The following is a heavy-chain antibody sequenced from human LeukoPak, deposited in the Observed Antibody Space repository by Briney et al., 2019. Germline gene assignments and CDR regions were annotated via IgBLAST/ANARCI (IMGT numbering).Heavy chain of an antibody. CDR1: GFSFRTYA. Sequence: GGSLRLSCTASGFSFRTYAMGWVRQAPGKGLEWVGFIRSKAYGETAEYAASVKGRFTISRDDSKSIAYLQMNSLKTEDTAVYYCTRGSYHLLYDFWKTDYWGQGTLVTVSS. CDR2: IRSKAYGETA. CDR3: TRGSYHLLYDFWKTDY. J-gene: IGHJ4*02. D-gene: IGHD3-3*01. V-gene: IGHV3-49*04.